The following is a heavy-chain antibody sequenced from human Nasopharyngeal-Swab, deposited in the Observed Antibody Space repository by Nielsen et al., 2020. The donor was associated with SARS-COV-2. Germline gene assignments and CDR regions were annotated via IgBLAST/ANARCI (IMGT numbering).Heavy chain of an antibody. CDR3: ARGDYYGSGSSPYYYYYYYGMDV. D-gene: IGHD3-10*01. CDR2: IYYSGST. V-gene: IGHV4-59*01. J-gene: IGHJ6*02. CDR1: GGSISSYY. Sequence: SETLSLTCTVSGGSISSYYWSWIRQPPGKGLEWIGYIYYSGSTNYNPSLKSRVTISVDTSKNQFSLKLSSVTAADTAVYYCARGDYYGSGSSPYYYYYYYGMDVWGQGTTVTVSS.